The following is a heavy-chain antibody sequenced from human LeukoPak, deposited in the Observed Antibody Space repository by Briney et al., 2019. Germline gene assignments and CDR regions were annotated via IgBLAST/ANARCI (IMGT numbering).Heavy chain of an antibody. CDR3: ARGIYFGGFFDY. D-gene: IGHD3-3*01. CDR2: IYYSGRT. J-gene: IGHJ4*02. V-gene: IGHV4-39*07. Sequence: PSETLSLTCTVSGGSIRSSNYYWGWIRQPPGKGLEWIGSIYYSGRTNYNPSLKSRVTISVDTSKNQFSLKLSSVTAADTAVYYCARGIYFGGFFDYWGQGTLVTVSS. CDR1: GGSIRSSNYY.